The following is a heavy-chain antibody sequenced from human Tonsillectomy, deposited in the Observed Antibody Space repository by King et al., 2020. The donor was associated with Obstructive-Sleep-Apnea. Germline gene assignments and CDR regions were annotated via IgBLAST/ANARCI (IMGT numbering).Heavy chain of an antibody. Sequence: VQLVESGGGVVQPGTSRRLSCAASGFSFKNFALHWVRQAPGKGLEWVAFISYDGGQIYYTDSVKGRFIISRDNSKNTLYLQMNSLRAEDTALYYCARDRNSNDSTLYQVQFLLNYWGQGTLVTVSS. CDR1: GFSFKNFA. CDR3: ARDRNSNDSTLYQVQFLLNY. D-gene: IGHD3-22*01. V-gene: IGHV3-30*04. CDR2: ISYDGGQI. J-gene: IGHJ4*02.